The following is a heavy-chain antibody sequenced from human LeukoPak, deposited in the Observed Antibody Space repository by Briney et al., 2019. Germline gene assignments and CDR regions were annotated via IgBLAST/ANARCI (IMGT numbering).Heavy chain of an antibody. CDR3: AKIDVYCSGGSCYVDY. J-gene: IGHJ4*02. CDR1: GFTFSSYG. V-gene: IGHV3-30*02. Sequence: GGSLRLSCAASGFTFSSYGMHWVRQAPGKGLEGVAFIRYDGSNRYYADSVKGRFTISRDNSKNTLYLQMNSLRAEDTAVYYCAKIDVYCSGGSCYVDYWGQGTLVTVSS. D-gene: IGHD2-15*01. CDR2: IRYDGSNR.